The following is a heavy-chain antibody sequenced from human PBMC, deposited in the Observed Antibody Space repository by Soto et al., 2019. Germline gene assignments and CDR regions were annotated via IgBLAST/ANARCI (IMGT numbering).Heavy chain of an antibody. CDR3: ARGALYSYGSYFDC. D-gene: IGHD5-18*01. J-gene: IGHJ4*02. CDR1: GFAVTTDY. V-gene: IGHV3-53*01. Sequence: GGSLRLSCAASGFAVTTDYLIWVRQAPGMGLECVSVIYDDGATYYADSVRGRFTISRDNSKNTLYLQMNSLRAEDTAVYFCARGALYSYGSYFDCWGQGTLLTVSS. CDR2: IYDDGAT.